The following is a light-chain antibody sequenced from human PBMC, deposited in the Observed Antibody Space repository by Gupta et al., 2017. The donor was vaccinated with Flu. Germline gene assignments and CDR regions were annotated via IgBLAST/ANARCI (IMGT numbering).Light chain of an antibody. J-gene: IGKJ1*01. CDR2: DAS. Sequence: DIQMTQSPSPLSAYIGDRVNITCHARQDNTNHLNWYQQNQGKAPKLLIYDASNCTTGPPSKFSGSCFGKDSILSSSIRHEEDIATYYCQRSEYPPRRTFGQGTKVEIK. CDR3: QRSEYPPRRT. V-gene: IGKV1-33*01. CDR1: QDNTNH.